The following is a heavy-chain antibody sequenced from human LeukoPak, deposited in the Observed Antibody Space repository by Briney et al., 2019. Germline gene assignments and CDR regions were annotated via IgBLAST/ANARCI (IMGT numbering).Heavy chain of an antibody. CDR3: ARHAADGTTLGITFGGVIVSRGLYYYGMDV. V-gene: IGHV5-51*01. CDR2: INPGDADT. D-gene: IGHD3-16*02. Sequence: GESLKISCKGSGYTFSNNWIVWVRQMPGTGLEWMGIINPGDADTRYSPSFQGQVTISADKSISTAYLQWSSLKASDTAMYYCARHAADGTTLGITFGGVIVSRGLYYYGMDVWGQGTTVTVSS. J-gene: IGHJ6*02. CDR1: GYTFSNNW.